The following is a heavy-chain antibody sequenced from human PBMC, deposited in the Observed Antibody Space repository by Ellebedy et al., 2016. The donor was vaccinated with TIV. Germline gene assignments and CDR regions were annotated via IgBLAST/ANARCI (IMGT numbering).Heavy chain of an antibody. D-gene: IGHD2-2*01. CDR2: INHSGST. CDR3: ARGRKDLIVVVPAAIAPLNDY. CDR1: GGSFSGYY. V-gene: IGHV4-34*01. J-gene: IGHJ4*02. Sequence: SETLSLXXAVYGGSFSGYYWSWIRQPPGKGLEWIGEINHSGSTNYNPSLKSRVTISVDTSKNQFSLKLSSVTAADTAVYYCARGRKDLIVVVPAAIAPLNDYWGQGTLVTVSS.